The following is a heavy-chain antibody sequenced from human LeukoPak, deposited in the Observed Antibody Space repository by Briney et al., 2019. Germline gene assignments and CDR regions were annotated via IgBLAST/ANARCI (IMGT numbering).Heavy chain of an antibody. CDR1: GFTFSSYS. V-gene: IGHV3-48*01. Sequence: GGSLRLSCAASGFTFSSYSMNWVRQAPGKGLEWVSYISSSSSTIYYADSVKGRFTISRDNSKNTLYLQMNSLRAEDTAVYYCAKDYYYSSGSYSLTPDYWGQGTLVTVSS. D-gene: IGHD3-10*01. J-gene: IGHJ4*02. CDR3: AKDYYYSSGSYSLTPDY. CDR2: ISSSSSTI.